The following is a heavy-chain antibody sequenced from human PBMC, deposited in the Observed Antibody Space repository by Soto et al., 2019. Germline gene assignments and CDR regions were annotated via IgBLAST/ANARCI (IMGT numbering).Heavy chain of an antibody. Sequence: ASVKVSCKASGYTFTRYAMHWVRQAPGQRLEWMGWINAGNGNTKYSQKFQGRVPITRDTSASTAYMELSSLRSEDTAVYYCASRDNDFWSGYPLDYYGMDVWGQGTTVTVSS. J-gene: IGHJ6*02. CDR1: GYTFTRYA. CDR3: ASRDNDFWSGYPLDYYGMDV. V-gene: IGHV1-3*01. CDR2: INAGNGNT. D-gene: IGHD3-3*01.